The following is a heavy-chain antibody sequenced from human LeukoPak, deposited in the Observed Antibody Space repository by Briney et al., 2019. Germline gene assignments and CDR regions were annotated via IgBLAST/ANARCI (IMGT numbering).Heavy chain of an antibody. D-gene: IGHD6-19*01. V-gene: IGHV3-33*08. J-gene: IGHJ4*02. CDR3: ARESEKYSSGWLDLDY. Sequence: GGSLRLSCAASGFTFSDYGMHWVRQAPGKGLEWVAVIWYDGSNKYYADSVKGRFTISRDNSKNTLYLQMNSLRAEDTAVYYCARESEKYSSGWLDLDYWGQGTLVTVSS. CDR1: GFTFSDYG. CDR2: IWYDGSNK.